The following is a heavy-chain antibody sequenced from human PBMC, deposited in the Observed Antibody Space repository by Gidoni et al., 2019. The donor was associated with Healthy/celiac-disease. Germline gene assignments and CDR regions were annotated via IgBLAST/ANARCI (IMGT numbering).Heavy chain of an antibody. Sequence: EVQLVESGGGLVKPGGSLRLACAASGFTFSSYSMNWVRQAPGKGLELVSSISSSSSYIYYADSVKGRFTISRDNAKNSLYLQMNSLRAEDTAVYYCAGRDGTNIDYWGQGTLVTVSS. CDR3: AGRDGTNIDY. CDR2: ISSSSSYI. CDR1: GFTFSSYS. D-gene: IGHD2-8*01. J-gene: IGHJ4*02. V-gene: IGHV3-21*01.